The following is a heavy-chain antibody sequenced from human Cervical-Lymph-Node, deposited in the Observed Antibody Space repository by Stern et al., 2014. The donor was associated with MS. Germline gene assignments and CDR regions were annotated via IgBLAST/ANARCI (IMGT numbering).Heavy chain of an antibody. V-gene: IGHV4-30-4*01. CDR3: SRDADGYSLVFGY. J-gene: IGHJ4*02. CDR2: IHNSGPT. CDR1: GGSISSAEYY. D-gene: IGHD5-24*01. Sequence: QVQLQESGPGLVKPSQTLSLTCAVSGGSISSAEYYWSWIRQSPGQGLEWIGNIHNSGPTYYNPSLKSRVTISVDTSKNQFSLKLRSVTAADTAVYYCSRDADGYSLVFGYRGRGTLVTVSS.